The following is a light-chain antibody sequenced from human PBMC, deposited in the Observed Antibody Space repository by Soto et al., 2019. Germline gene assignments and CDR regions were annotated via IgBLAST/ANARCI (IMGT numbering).Light chain of an antibody. J-gene: IGLJ1*01. V-gene: IGLV2-14*01. CDR3: SSYTSSSIYV. CDR1: SSDVGAYNY. CDR2: DVT. Sequence: QSVLTQPASVSGSPGQSITISCTGTSSDVGAYNYVSWYQQHPGKAPELIIFDVTNWPSGVSNRFSGSKSGNTASLTISGLQAEDETDYYCSSYTSSSIYVFGTGTQLTVL.